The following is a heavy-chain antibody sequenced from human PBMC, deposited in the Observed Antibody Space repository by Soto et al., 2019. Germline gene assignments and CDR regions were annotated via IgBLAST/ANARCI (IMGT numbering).Heavy chain of an antibody. D-gene: IGHD1-7*01. CDR2: IGTGGDT. Sequence: GVSLRLSCAASGFTFSSYDMIWVRQATGKGLEWVSTIGTGGDTYYPGSVRGGFAISREDAKNSLYLQMNSLRAEDTAVYYCARSWSGTRQFDYWGQGILVTVSS. V-gene: IGHV3-13*01. CDR1: GFTFSSYD. J-gene: IGHJ4*02. CDR3: ARSWSGTRQFDY.